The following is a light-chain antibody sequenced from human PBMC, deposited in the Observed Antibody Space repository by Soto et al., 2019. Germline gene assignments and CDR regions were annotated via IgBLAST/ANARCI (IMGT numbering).Light chain of an antibody. CDR2: GNN. CDR3: QSYDSSLDGFYV. J-gene: IGLJ1*01. V-gene: IGLV1-40*01. CDR1: SSNIGGGYD. Sequence: QSVLSQPPSVSGAPGQRVTISCTGTSSNIGGGYDVHWYQQLPGTAPKLLISGNNNRPSGVADRFSGPRSGASASLAITGLQAEDEADYFCQSYDSSLDGFYVFGTGTKVTVL.